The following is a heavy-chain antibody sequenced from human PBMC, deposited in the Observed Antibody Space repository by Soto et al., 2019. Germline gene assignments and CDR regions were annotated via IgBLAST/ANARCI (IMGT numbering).Heavy chain of an antibody. D-gene: IGHD4-17*01. J-gene: IGHJ5*02. V-gene: IGHV1-18*01. CDR2: ISAYNGNT. CDR1: GYTFTKYG. Sequence: QVQLVQSGAEVKKPGASVKVSCKASGYTFTKYGISWVRQAPGQGLEWMGWISAYNGNTNYAQKLQGRVTMTTETSTSTAYMELRSLRSDDTAVYYCARDPHGDYALNWFDPWGQGTLVTVSS. CDR3: ARDPHGDYALNWFDP.